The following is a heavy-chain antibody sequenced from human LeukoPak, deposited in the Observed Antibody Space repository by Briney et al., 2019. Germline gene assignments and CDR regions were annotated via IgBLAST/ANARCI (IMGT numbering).Heavy chain of an antibody. V-gene: IGHV4-59*01. CDR2: IYYSGST. Sequence: PSETLSLTCTVSGGSISSYYWSWIRQPPAQGLEWLGYIYYSGSTNYNPSLKSRVTISVDTSKNQFSLKLSSVTAADTAVYYCARLDYGDFSTESFDYWGQGTLVTVSS. CDR1: GGSISSYY. J-gene: IGHJ4*02. D-gene: IGHD4-17*01. CDR3: ARLDYGDFSTESFDY.